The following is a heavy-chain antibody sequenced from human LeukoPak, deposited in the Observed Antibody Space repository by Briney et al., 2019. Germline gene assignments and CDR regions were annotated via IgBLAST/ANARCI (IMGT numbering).Heavy chain of an antibody. CDR1: GYTFTSYY. CDR2: INPSGGST. D-gene: IGHD2-2*01. CDR3: ARAQPYCSSTSCRVPGSYYYYGMDV. Sequence: GASVKVSCKASGYTFTSYYMHWVRQAPGQGLEWMGIINPSGGSTSYAQKFQGRVTMTTDTSTSTAYMELRSLRSDDTAVYYCARAQPYCSSTSCRVPGSYYYYGMDVWGQGTTVTVSS. V-gene: IGHV1-46*01. J-gene: IGHJ6*02.